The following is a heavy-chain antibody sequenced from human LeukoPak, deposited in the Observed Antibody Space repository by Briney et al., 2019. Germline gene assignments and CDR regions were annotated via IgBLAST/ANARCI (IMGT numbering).Heavy chain of an antibody. CDR2: ISSSSCI. D-gene: IGHD2-15*01. Sequence: GGSLRLSCAASGFTFSSYSMNWVRQAPGKGLEWVSSISSSSCIYYADSVKGRFTISRDNAKNSLYLQMNSLRAEDTAVYYCARAGAYCSGGSCYSVRSYYYYGMDVWGQGTTVTVSS. CDR1: GFTFSSYS. CDR3: ARAGAYCSGGSCYSVRSYYYYGMDV. J-gene: IGHJ6*02. V-gene: IGHV3-21*01.